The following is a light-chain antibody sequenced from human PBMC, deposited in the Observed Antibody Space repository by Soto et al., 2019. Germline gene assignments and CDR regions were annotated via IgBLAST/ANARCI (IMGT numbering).Light chain of an antibody. CDR1: QTISSNF. CDR2: GAS. CDR3: QQYGTSPLT. Sequence: EILLTQSPCTLSLSPGERATLFCRASQTISSNFLAWYQQKPGQAPRLLIYGASSRATGIPDRFSGSGSGTDFTLTISRLDPEDFAVYYCQQYGTSPLTFGGGTKVDIK. V-gene: IGKV3-20*01. J-gene: IGKJ4*01.